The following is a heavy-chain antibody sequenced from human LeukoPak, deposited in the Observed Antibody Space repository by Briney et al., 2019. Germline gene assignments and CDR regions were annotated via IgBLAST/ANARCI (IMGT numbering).Heavy chain of an antibody. Sequence: PGRSLRLSCAASGFTFSSYGMHWVRQAPGKGLEWVAFIRYDGSNKYYADSVKGRFTISRDNSKNTLYLQMNSLRAEDTAVYYCAKATSIDYPSDSTFHYWGQGTLVTVSS. J-gene: IGHJ4*02. CDR1: GFTFSSYG. D-gene: IGHD4-11*01. V-gene: IGHV3-30*02. CDR2: IRYDGSNK. CDR3: AKATSIDYPSDSTFHY.